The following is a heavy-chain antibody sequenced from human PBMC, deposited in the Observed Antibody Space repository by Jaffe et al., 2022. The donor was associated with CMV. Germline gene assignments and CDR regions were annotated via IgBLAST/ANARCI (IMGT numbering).Heavy chain of an antibody. J-gene: IGHJ4*02. CDR1: GGSISSSSYY. D-gene: IGHD2-15*01. Sequence: QLQLQESGPGLVKPSETLSLTCTVSGGSISSSSYYWGWIRQPPGKGLEWIGSIYYSGSTYYNPSLKSRVTISVDTSKNQFSLKLSSVTAADTAVYYCARLRGYCSGGSCRYFDYWGQGTLVTVSS. V-gene: IGHV4-39*01. CDR3: ARLRGYCSGGSCRYFDY. CDR2: IYYSGST.